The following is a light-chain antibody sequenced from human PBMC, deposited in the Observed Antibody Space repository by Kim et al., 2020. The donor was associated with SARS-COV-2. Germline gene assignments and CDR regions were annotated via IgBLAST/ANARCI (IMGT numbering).Light chain of an antibody. CDR1: SSDVGGYNY. J-gene: IGLJ2*01. CDR3: SSYSRCSPVL. Sequence: GQSITISCTGTSSDVGGYNYVSWYQQHPGKAPKLMIYDVSSRPSGVSHRFSGSKSGNTASLTISGLQAEDEADYYCSSYSRCSPVLFGGGTQLTVL. V-gene: IGLV2-14*03. CDR2: DVS.